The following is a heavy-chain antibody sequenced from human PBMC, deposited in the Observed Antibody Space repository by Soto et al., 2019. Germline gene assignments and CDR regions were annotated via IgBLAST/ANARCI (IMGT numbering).Heavy chain of an antibody. Sequence: PGGSLRLSCAASGFTFSSYAMHWVRQAPGKGLEWVAVISYDGSNKYYADSVKGRFTISRDNSKNTLYLQMNSLRAEDTAVYYWARAARGSITMIVVVQYYYYGMDVWGQGTTVTVSS. J-gene: IGHJ6*02. V-gene: IGHV3-30-3*01. CDR1: GFTFSSYA. CDR3: ARAARGSITMIVVVQYYYYGMDV. D-gene: IGHD3-22*01. CDR2: ISYDGSNK.